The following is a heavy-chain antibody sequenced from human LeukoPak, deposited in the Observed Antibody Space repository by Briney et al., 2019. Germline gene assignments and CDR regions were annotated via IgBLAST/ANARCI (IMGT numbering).Heavy chain of an antibody. CDR1: GYTFTDHY. J-gene: IGHJ3*02. V-gene: IGHV1-2*02. CDR3: ARVGGGAAAVVFDI. Sequence: ASVKVSCKASGYTFTDHYMHWVRQAPGQGLEWLGWIKPDSGGTNYAQKFQGGVTMTRDTSISTAYMELSRLTSDDTAVYYCARVGGGAAAVVFDIWGQGTMVTVSS. D-gene: IGHD6-13*01. CDR2: IKPDSGGT.